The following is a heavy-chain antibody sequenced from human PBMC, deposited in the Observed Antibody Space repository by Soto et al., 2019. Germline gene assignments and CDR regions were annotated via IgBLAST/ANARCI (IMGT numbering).Heavy chain of an antibody. Sequence: QINLKESGPTLVKPTQTLTLTCSFSGFSLTTAGVGVGWVRQSPGEALEWLALSYWVDDERYSPSLKTRLTITKDTSKNQVVLKMTNMAPVDTATYYCAHSRNLITEDAQVGDFDYWGQGTLVTVSS. CDR1: GFSLTTAGVG. J-gene: IGHJ4*02. V-gene: IGHV2-5*02. D-gene: IGHD3-10*01. CDR2: SYWVDDE. CDR3: AHSRNLITEDAQVGDFDY.